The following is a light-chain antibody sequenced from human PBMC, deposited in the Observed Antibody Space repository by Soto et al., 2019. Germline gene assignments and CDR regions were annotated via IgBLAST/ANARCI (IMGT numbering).Light chain of an antibody. CDR3: SSYTGSSTLVV. CDR2: EVS. CDR1: SSDVGGYNY. Sequence: QSALTQPAHVSGYPGQSITISCTRTSSDVGGYNYVSWYQQHPGKAPKLLIYEVSNRPSGVSNRFSGSKSGNTASLTISWLRAGDEAGYYCSSYTGSSTLVVFGGGTKLTVL. J-gene: IGLJ2*01. V-gene: IGLV2-14*01.